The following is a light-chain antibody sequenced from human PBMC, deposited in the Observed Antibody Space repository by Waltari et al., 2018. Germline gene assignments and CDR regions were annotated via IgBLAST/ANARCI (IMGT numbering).Light chain of an antibody. CDR2: EGS. J-gene: IGLJ1*01. CDR1: SSDVGYYNL. Sequence: QSALTQPASVSGSPGQSITISCTGTSSDVGYYNLVSWYQQHPGEVPKLMIYEGSWRPSGVSNRCSGSSSGNTASLTISGLQTEDEADYYGCSYAGSMTFAFGSGTEVTVL. CDR3: CSYAGSMTFA. V-gene: IGLV2-23*01.